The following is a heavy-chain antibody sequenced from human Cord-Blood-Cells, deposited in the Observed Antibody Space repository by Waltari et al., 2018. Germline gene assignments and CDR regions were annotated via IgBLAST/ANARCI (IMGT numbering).Heavy chain of an antibody. Sequence: QVQLEQWGAGLLKPSATLSLTGAVYGGSFSGYYWSWTRQPTGKGLEWIGEINQGGSTNYNPSLKSRVTISVDTSKNQFSLKLSSVTPADTAVYYCARDEYSSYYWGQGTLVTVSS. CDR2: INQGGST. CDR3: ARDEYSSYY. J-gene: IGHJ4*02. D-gene: IGHD6-6*01. CDR1: GGSFSGYY. V-gene: IGHV4-34*01.